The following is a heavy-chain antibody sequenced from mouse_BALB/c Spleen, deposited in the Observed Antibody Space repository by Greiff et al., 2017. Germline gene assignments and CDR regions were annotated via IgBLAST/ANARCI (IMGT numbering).Heavy chain of an antibody. V-gene: IGHV5-17*02. CDR3: ARGGNYPFDY. CDR2: ISSGSSTI. D-gene: IGHD2-1*01. CDR1: GFTFSSFG. J-gene: IGHJ2*01. Sequence: EVKLVESGGGLVQPGGSRKLSCAASGFTFSSFGMHWVRQAPEKGLEWVAYISSGSSTIYYADTVKGRFTISRDNPKNTLFLQMTSLRSEDTAMYYCARGGNYPFDYRGQGTTLTVSS.